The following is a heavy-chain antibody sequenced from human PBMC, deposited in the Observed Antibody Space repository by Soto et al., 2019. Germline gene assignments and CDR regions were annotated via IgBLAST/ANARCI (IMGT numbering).Heavy chain of an antibody. J-gene: IGHJ4*02. CDR1: GFTFSNYA. Sequence: GGSLRLSCAASGFTFSNYAMSWVRQAPGKGLEWVSAISGSGGSTYYADSVKGRFTISRDNSKNTLYLQMSSLRAEDTAVYFCATDQNYDFWSGPPAGGQGTLVTVSS. D-gene: IGHD3-3*01. CDR2: ISGSGGST. V-gene: IGHV3-23*01. CDR3: ATDQNYDFWSGPPA.